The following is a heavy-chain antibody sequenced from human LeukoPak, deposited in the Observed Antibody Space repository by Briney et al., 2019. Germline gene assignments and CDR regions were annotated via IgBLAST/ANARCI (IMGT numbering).Heavy chain of an antibody. J-gene: IGHJ4*02. V-gene: IGHV4-39*07. CDR2: IYYSGST. CDR3: ARVTDTVPRFDY. D-gene: IGHD4-17*01. CDR1: GGSLSSSSYY. Sequence: SETLSLTCTVSGGSLSSSSYYWGWIRQPPGTGLEWIGSIYYSGSTYYNPSLKSRVTISVDTSKNQFSLKLSSVTAADTAVYYCARVTDTVPRFDYWGQGTLVTVSS.